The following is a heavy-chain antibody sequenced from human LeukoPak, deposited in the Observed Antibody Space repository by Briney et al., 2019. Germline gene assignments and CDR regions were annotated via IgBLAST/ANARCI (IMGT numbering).Heavy chain of an antibody. D-gene: IGHD3-10*01. CDR3: ARGVRWFGEET. V-gene: IGHV4-61*01. CDR1: GGSVSSGSHY. CDR2: IYYSGST. Sequence: KSSETLSPTSTVSGGSVSSGSHYWSWIRQSPGKGLEWIGYIYYSGSTNYNPSLKSRVTISLDTSKNQFSLKLSSVTAADTAVYYCARGVRWFGEETWGQATLVTVSS. J-gene: IGHJ4*02.